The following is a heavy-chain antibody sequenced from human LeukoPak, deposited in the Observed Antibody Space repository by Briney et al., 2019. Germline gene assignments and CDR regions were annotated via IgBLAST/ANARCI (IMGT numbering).Heavy chain of an antibody. J-gene: IGHJ4*02. CDR3: ASLGPYYYDSSSSENFDY. CDR1: GYTFTGYY. Sequence: ASVKVSCKASGYTFTGYYMHWVRQAPGQGLEWMGWINPNSGDTNYAQKFQGRVTMTRDTSISTAYMELSRLRSDDTAVYYCASLGPYYYDSSSSENFDYWGQGTLVTVSS. CDR2: INPNSGDT. V-gene: IGHV1-2*02. D-gene: IGHD3-22*01.